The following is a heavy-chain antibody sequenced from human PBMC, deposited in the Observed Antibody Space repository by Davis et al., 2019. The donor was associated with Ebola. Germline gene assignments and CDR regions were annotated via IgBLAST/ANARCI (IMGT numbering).Heavy chain of an antibody. CDR2: ISSDSDYI. CDR3: AAADIVVVVDGTSYPHAFDT. V-gene: IGHV3-21*01. J-gene: IGHJ3*02. Sequence: GESLKISCAASGFTFSTYSMSWVRQAPGKALEWVSSISSDSDYIYYADSAKGRFTISRDNAKNSLFLQMNSLRAEDTAVYYCAAADIVVVVDGTSYPHAFDTWGQGTVVTVSS. CDR1: GFTFSTYS. D-gene: IGHD2-15*01.